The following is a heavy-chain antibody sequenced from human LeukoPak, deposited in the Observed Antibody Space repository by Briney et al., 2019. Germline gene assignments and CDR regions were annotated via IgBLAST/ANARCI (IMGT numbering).Heavy chain of an antibody. Sequence: SGTLSLTCNVSGDSITSHYWNWIRQPPGKGLEWIGYIYYTGITKYNPSLTSRVSMSVDTSKNQFFLKMNSVTAADTAVYHCARSVDYFDNTGPHMMFDYWGQGSLVTVSS. CDR3: ARSVDYFDNTGPHMMFDY. V-gene: IGHV4-59*11. J-gene: IGHJ4*02. CDR1: GDSITSHY. CDR2: IYYTGIT. D-gene: IGHD3-22*01.